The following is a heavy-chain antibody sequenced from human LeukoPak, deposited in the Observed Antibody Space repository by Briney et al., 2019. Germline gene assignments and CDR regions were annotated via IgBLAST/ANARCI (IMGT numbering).Heavy chain of an antibody. J-gene: IGHJ5*02. V-gene: IGHV5-51*01. CDR1: GYSFTSYW. Sequence: GESLKISCKGSGYSFTSYWIGWVRQMPGKGLEWMGIIYPGDSDTRYSPSFQGQVTISADKSISTAYLQWSSLKASDTAMYYCARHIHAEYNWNDGGPNWFDPWGQGTLVTVSS. CDR3: ARHIHAEYNWNDGGPNWFDP. D-gene: IGHD1-20*01. CDR2: IYPGDSDT.